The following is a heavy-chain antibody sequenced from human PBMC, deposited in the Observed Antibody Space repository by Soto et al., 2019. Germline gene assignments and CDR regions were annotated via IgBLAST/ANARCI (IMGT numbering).Heavy chain of an antibody. CDR2: IRSKAYGGTT. J-gene: IGHJ6*03. V-gene: IGHV3-49*03. D-gene: IGHD6-6*01. CDR3: TRTAKPIAARPIYYYYYYYMDV. Sequence: GGSLRLSCTASGFTFGDYAMSWFRQAPGKGLEWVGFIRSKAYGGTTEYAASVKGRFTISRDDSKSIAYLQMNSLKTEDTAVYYCTRTAKPIAARPIYYYYYYYMDVWGKGTTVTVSS. CDR1: GFTFGDYA.